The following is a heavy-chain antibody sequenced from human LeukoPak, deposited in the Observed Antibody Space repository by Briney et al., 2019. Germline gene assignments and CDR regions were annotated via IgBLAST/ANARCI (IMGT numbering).Heavy chain of an antibody. Sequence: SETLSLTCTVSGGSISSYYWSWIWQPPGKGLEWIGYIYTSGSTNYNPSLKSRVTISVDTSKNQFSLKLSSVTAADTAVYYCARQDYDILTGYHYFDYWGQGTLVTVSS. D-gene: IGHD3-9*01. CDR2: IYTSGST. CDR3: ARQDYDILTGYHYFDY. J-gene: IGHJ4*02. CDR1: GGSISSYY. V-gene: IGHV4-4*09.